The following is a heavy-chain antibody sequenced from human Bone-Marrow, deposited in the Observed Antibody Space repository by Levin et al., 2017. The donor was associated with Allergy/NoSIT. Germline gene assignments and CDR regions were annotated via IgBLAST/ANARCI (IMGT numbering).Heavy chain of an antibody. V-gene: IGHV3-23*01. CDR2: IGISAGST. CDR3: AKLNRIISTSCYFDY. D-gene: IGHD2-2*01. Sequence: QPGGSLRLSCAASGFTFSSYDMSWVRQAPGKGLEWVSNIGISAGSTYYADSVKGRFTISRDNSKKTLYLQMNSLRAGDTAVYYCAKLNRIISTSCYFDYWGQGTLVTVSS. CDR1: GFTFSSYD. J-gene: IGHJ4*02.